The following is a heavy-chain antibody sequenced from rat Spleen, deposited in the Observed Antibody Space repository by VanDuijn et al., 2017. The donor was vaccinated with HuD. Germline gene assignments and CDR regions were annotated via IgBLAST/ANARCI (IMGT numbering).Heavy chain of an antibody. D-gene: IGHD1-9*01. V-gene: IGHV5-22*01. CDR1: GFTFSNYD. CDR2: IHYEGTNT. Sequence: EVQLVESGGGLAQPGRSLKLSCAVSGFTFSNYDMAWVRQAPTKGLEWVASIHYEGTNTYYGDSVKGRFTLSRDNAKSTLYLQMDSLKSEDTASYYCVRHGYTRYYFDYWGQGVMVTVSS. J-gene: IGHJ2*01. CDR3: VRHGYTRYYFDY.